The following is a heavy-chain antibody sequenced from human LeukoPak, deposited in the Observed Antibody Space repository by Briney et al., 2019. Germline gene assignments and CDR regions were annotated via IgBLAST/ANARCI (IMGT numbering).Heavy chain of an antibody. J-gene: IGHJ4*02. CDR3: ARDQYDSSGYYRDY. Sequence: GGSLRLSCAASGFTVSSNYMSWVRQAPGKGLEWVSVIYSGGSTYYADSVKGRFTISRDNSKNTLYLQMNGLRAEDTAVYYCARDQYDSSGYYRDYWGQGTLVTVSS. CDR2: IYSGGST. CDR1: GFTVSSNY. V-gene: IGHV3-66*01. D-gene: IGHD3-22*01.